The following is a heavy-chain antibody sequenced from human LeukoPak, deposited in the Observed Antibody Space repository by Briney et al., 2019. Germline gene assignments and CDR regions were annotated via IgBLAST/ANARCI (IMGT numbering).Heavy chain of an antibody. J-gene: IGHJ4*02. CDR2: ISTFGGII. CDR1: GFTFSNYE. Sequence: GGSLRLSCEASGFTFSNYEMNWVRQAPGKGLEWVAYISTFGGIIYYADSVKGRFTVSRDNAKNSLYLQLNSLRGEDTAVYYCAREGVGLFPDYWGQGTLVTVSS. D-gene: IGHD3-22*01. V-gene: IGHV3-48*03. CDR3: AREGVGLFPDY.